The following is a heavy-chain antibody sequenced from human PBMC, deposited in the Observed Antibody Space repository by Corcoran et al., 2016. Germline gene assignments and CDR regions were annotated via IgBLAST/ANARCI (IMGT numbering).Heavy chain of an antibody. Sequence: QVQLVQSGAEVKKPGASVKVSCKASGYTFTSYAMHWVRQAPGQRLEWMGWINAGNGNTKYSQKFQGRVTITRDTSASTAYMELSSLRSEDTAGYYCARGSGSYFYRHYFDYWGQGTLVTVSS. CDR3: ARGSGSYFYRHYFDY. V-gene: IGHV1-3*01. D-gene: IGHD1-26*01. J-gene: IGHJ4*02. CDR2: INAGNGNT. CDR1: GYTFTSYA.